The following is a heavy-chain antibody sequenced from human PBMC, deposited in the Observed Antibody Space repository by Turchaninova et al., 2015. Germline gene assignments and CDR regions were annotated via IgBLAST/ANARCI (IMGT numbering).Heavy chain of an antibody. D-gene: IGHD2-2*01. V-gene: IGHV4-34*01. CDR1: GGSVSGYY. CDR2: INHSGST. J-gene: IGHJ4*02. CDR3: AREDCSSSICYPLDY. Sequence: QVHLQQWGAGLLKPSETLSINCAVYGGSVSGYYWSGIRQPPGKGLEWIGEINHSGSTNNHPSLKSRVTISVDTSKNQFSLKLSSVTAADTAVYYCAREDCSSSICYPLDYWGQGTLVTVSS.